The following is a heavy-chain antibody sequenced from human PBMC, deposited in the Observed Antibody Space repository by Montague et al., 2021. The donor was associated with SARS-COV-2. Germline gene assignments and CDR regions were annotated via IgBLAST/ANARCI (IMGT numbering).Heavy chain of an antibody. V-gene: IGHV2-70*01. CDR2: INWNDEK. Sequence: PALVKPTQTLTLTCAFSGFSLSTSGMFVSWIRQPPGKALEWLAIINWNDEKLYSPSLKTRLTISKDTSKNQVVLILTNLDPVDTATYYCTQSNYYCVSYYSGFAIWGQGTLVTVSS. CDR1: GFSLSTSGMF. D-gene: IGHD3-22*01. CDR3: TQSNYYCVSYYSGFAI. J-gene: IGHJ4*02.